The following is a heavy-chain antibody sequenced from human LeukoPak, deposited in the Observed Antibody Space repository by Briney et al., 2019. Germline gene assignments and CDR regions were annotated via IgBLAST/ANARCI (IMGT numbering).Heavy chain of an antibody. J-gene: IGHJ4*02. CDR1: GFTFSSYS. Sequence: GGSLRLSCAASGFTFSSYSMNWVRQAPGRGLEWVSSISSSSSYIYYADSVKDRFTISRDNAKNSLYLQMNSLRAEDTAVYYCARDLAVRVFDCWGQGTLVTVSS. CDR3: ARDLAVRVFDC. CDR2: ISSSSSYI. D-gene: IGHD3-3*02. V-gene: IGHV3-21*01.